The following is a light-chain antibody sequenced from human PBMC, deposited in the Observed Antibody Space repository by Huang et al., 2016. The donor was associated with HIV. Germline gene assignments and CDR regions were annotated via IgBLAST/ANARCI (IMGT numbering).Light chain of an antibody. CDR2: AAS. J-gene: IGKJ2*01. V-gene: IGKV3-15*01. CDR1: QTVSSN. Sequence: EIVMTQTPATLSVSPGDIATRSCRASQTVSSNLAWYQQKPGQAPSLLIYAASTRATDIPASVSGSGSGAEFTLTTSSLQSEDFAVYYCQHYRVWLPVYTFGQGTKLEIK. CDR3: QHYRVWLPVYT.